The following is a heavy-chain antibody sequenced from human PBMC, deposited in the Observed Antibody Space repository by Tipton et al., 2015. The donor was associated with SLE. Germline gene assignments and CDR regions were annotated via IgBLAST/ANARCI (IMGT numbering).Heavy chain of an antibody. D-gene: IGHD3-3*01. V-gene: IGHV3-23*01. CDR1: GFTFSSYA. Sequence: SLRLSCAASGFTFSSYAMHWVRQAPGKGLEWVSAISGSGGTTYYADSVKGRFTISRDNAKNSLYLQMNSLRAEDTALYYCAREIREWGDAFDIWGQGTMVTVSS. J-gene: IGHJ3*02. CDR3: AREIREWGDAFDI. CDR2: ISGSGGTT.